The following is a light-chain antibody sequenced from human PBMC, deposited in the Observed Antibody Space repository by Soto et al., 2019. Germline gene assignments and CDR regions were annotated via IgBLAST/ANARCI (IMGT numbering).Light chain of an antibody. CDR3: QVWDSSSDHRV. J-gene: IGLJ1*01. CDR2: DDS. V-gene: IGLV3-21*02. CDR1: DMGSRA. Sequence: SYELTQPPSVSVAPGQTARISCGGNDMGSRAVHWYQQKPGQAPVLVVYDDSDRPSGIPERFSGSNSGITATLTISRVEVGDEADYYCQVWDSSSDHRVFGPGTKLTV.